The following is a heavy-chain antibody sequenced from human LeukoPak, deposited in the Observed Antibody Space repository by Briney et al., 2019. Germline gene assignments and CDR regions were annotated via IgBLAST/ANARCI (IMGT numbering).Heavy chain of an antibody. CDR1: GFTFSSYW. V-gene: IGHV3-7*01. CDR3: ARGLLWFGELSRFDY. Sequence: GGSLRLSCAASGFTFSSYWMSWVRQAPGKGLEGVADIKQDGSEKYYVDSVKGRFTISRDNAKNSLYLQMNSLRAEDTAVYYCARGLLWFGELSRFDYWGQGTLVTVSS. J-gene: IGHJ4*02. D-gene: IGHD3-10*01. CDR2: IKQDGSEK.